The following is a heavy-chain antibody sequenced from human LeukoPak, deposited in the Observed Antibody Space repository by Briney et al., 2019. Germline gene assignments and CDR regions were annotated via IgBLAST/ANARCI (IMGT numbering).Heavy chain of an antibody. CDR1: AFTFNDYY. J-gene: IGHJ5*02. Sequence: AVTLRFSGAGSAFTFNDYYLSWIRQGPGKGLKWVSYISTSGSIIYYADSVKGRFTISRDNAKNSLDLQMNSLRAEDTAVYYCARGYSGSYSDWFDPWGQGTLVTVSS. D-gene: IGHD1-26*01. CDR3: ARGYSGSYSDWFDP. CDR2: ISTSGSII. V-gene: IGHV3-11*04.